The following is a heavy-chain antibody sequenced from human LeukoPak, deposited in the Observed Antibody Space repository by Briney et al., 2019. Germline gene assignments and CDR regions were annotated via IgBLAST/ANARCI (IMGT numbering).Heavy chain of an antibody. Sequence: GGSLRLSCAASGFTFSSYAMHWVRQAPGKGLEWVAVISYDGSNKYYADSVKGRFTISRDNSKNTLYLQMNSLRAEDTAVYYCARDGTYYDSSGLFDYWGQGTLVTVSS. J-gene: IGHJ4*02. D-gene: IGHD3-22*01. CDR2: ISYDGSNK. V-gene: IGHV3-30-3*01. CDR1: GFTFSSYA. CDR3: ARDGTYYDSSGLFDY.